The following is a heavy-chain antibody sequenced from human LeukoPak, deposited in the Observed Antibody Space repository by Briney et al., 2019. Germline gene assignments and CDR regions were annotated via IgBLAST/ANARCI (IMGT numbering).Heavy chain of an antibody. Sequence: GGSLRLSCAASGFTFSSYAMSWVRQAPGKGLEWVSAISGSGGSTYYADSVKGRFTISRDNSKNTLYLQMNSLRAEDTAVYYCAKDFAPRWHYYYGMDVWGQGTTVTFS. CDR3: AKDFAPRWHYYYGMDV. CDR1: GFTFSSYA. D-gene: IGHD6-13*01. J-gene: IGHJ6*02. V-gene: IGHV3-23*01. CDR2: ISGSGGST.